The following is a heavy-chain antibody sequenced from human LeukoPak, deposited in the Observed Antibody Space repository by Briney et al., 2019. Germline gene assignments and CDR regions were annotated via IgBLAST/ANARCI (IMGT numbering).Heavy chain of an antibody. CDR2: IIPIFGTA. Sequence: SVKVSGKASGGTFSSYAISWVRQAPGQGLEWMGGIIPIFGTANYAQKFQGRVTITADKSTSTAYMELSSLRSEDTAVYYCARVHYYGSGSYYNGVPTFDPWGQGTLVTVSS. D-gene: IGHD3-10*01. J-gene: IGHJ5*02. V-gene: IGHV1-69*06. CDR1: GGTFSSYA. CDR3: ARVHYYGSGSYYNGVPTFDP.